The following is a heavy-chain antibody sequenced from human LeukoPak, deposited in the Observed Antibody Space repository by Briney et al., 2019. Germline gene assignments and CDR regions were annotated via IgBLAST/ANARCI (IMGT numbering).Heavy chain of an antibody. CDR3: ARGPLTTYYYDSSGDQALGY. Sequence: ASVKVSCKASGYTFTSYDINWVRQATGQGLEWMGWMSPNSGNTGYAQKFQGRVTMTRNTSISTAYMELSSLRSEDTAVYYCARGPLTTYYYDSSGDQALGYWGQGTLVTVSS. D-gene: IGHD3-22*01. CDR2: MSPNSGNT. J-gene: IGHJ4*02. CDR1: GYTFTSYD. V-gene: IGHV1-8*01.